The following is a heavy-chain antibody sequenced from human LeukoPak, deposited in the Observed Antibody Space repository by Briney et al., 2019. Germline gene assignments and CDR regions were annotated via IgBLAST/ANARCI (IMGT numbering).Heavy chain of an antibody. V-gene: IGHV3-30*04. CDR3: ARDSTGYGDYGEPDY. CDR2: ISYDGSNK. J-gene: IGHJ4*02. D-gene: IGHD4-17*01. Sequence: GGSLRLSCAASGFTFSGYAMHWVRQAPGKGLEGVAVISYDGSNKYYADSVKGRFTISRDNSKNTLYLQMNSLRAEDTAVYYCARDSTGYGDYGEPDYWGQGTLVTVSS. CDR1: GFTFSGYA.